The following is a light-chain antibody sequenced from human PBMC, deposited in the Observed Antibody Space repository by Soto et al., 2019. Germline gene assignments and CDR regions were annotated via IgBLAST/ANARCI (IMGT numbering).Light chain of an antibody. V-gene: IGKV2D-29*01. CDR3: MQSVQLPIT. CDR2: EVS. Sequence: DVVMTQTPLSLSVTPGQPASISCKSTQSLLLGDGKTYLYWYLQKSGQPPQLLFYEVSNRFSGVPDRFSGSGSGTDFTLKISRVEAEDVGVYYCMQSVQLPITFGQGTRLEIK. J-gene: IGKJ5*01. CDR1: QSLLLGDGKTY.